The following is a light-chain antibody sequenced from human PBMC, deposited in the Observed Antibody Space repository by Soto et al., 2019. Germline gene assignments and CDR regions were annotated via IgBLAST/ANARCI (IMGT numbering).Light chain of an antibody. V-gene: IGLV2-14*01. CDR1: SSDVGGYNY. CDR2: DVT. CDR3: SSYTSRSTLVV. Sequence: QSVLTQPASVSGSPGQSITISCTGTSSDVGGYNYVSWYQQHPGKAPKLMIFDVTNRPSGVSNRFSGSKSGNTASLTISGLQAEDEADYYCSSYTSRSTLVVFGGGTQLTVL. J-gene: IGLJ2*01.